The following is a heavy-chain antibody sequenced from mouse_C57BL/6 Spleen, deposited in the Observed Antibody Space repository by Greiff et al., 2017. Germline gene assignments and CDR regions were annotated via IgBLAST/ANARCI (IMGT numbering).Heavy chain of an antibody. V-gene: IGHV2-2*01. Sequence: QVQLQQSGPGLVQPSQSLSITCTVSGFSLTSYGVHWVRQSPGKGLEWLGVIWSGGSTDYNAAFISRLSISKDNSKGQVFFKMNSLQADDTAIYYCARGGLYYSNYGYAMDYWGQGTSVTVSS. J-gene: IGHJ4*01. CDR1: GFSLTSYG. D-gene: IGHD2-5*01. CDR3: ARGGLYYSNYGYAMDY. CDR2: IWSGGST.